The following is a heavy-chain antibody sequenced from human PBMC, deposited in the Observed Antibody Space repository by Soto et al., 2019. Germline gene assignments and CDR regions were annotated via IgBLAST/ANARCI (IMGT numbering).Heavy chain of an antibody. CDR3: ARHRSIAAAGTDWFDP. Sequence: TSETLSLTCTVSGGSISSYYWSWIRQPPGKGLEWIGYIYYSGSTNYNPSLKSRVTISVDTSKNQFSLKLSSVTAADTAVYYCARHRSIAAAGTDWFDPWGQGTLVTVSS. CDR1: GGSISSYY. V-gene: IGHV4-59*08. CDR2: IYYSGST. J-gene: IGHJ5*02. D-gene: IGHD6-13*01.